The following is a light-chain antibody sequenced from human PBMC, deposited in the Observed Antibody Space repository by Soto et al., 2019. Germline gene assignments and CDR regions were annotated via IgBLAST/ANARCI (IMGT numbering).Light chain of an antibody. CDR2: DAS. CDR1: QGISSF. Sequence: IQLTQTPSSLSASVGDRVTITFRASQGISSFLAWYQQKPGKAPKLLIYDASSLESGVPSRFSGSGSGTEFTLTISSLQPDDFATYYCQQYNSYWTFGQGTKVDIK. V-gene: IGKV1-5*01. J-gene: IGKJ1*01. CDR3: QQYNSYWT.